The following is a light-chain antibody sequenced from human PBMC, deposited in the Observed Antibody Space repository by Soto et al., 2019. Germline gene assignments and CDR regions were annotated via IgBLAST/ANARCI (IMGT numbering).Light chain of an antibody. CDR2: DTS. CDR3: QRYNNCPLT. V-gene: IGKV3-15*01. Sequence: EIIMTHSPATLSVSPWEVVTLSCGASQGIGDTLAWYQHKPGQTPRLLIYDTSARATGVPARFSGSRSGTEFTHTINSLQSEDFAVYYCQRYNNCPLTFGGGTKVDIK. CDR1: QGIGDT. J-gene: IGKJ4*01.